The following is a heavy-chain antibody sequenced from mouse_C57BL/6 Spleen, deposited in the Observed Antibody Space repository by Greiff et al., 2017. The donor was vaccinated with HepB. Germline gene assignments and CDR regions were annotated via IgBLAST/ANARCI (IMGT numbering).Heavy chain of an antibody. D-gene: IGHD3-2*02. CDR1: GYAFSSSW. J-gene: IGHJ3*01. CDR2: IYPGDGDT. Sequence: VQLQQSGPELVKPGASVKISCKASGYAFSSSWMNWVKQRPGKGLEWIGRIYPGDGDTNYNGKFKGKATLTAYKSSSTAYMQLSLLTSEDSAVYFCARCDSSCYTFAYWGQGTLVTVSA. V-gene: IGHV1-82*01. CDR3: ARCDSSCYTFAY.